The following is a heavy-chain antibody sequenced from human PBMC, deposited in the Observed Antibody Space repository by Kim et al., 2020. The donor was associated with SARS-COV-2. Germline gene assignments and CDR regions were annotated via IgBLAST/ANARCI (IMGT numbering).Heavy chain of an antibody. J-gene: IGHJ3*01. CDR2: ISSDGTVK. D-gene: IGHD5-18*01. CDR1: GFTFTSPA. CDR3: ARDLGGYGAFDV. V-gene: IGHV3-30-3*01. Sequence: GGSLRLSCAASGFTFTSPAMHWVRQAPGKGLEWVTIISSDGTVKYYADSVKVRFTISRDNSKNTLYLQMNSLTIEDTAVYYCARDLGGYGAFDVWGQGTMVTVSS.